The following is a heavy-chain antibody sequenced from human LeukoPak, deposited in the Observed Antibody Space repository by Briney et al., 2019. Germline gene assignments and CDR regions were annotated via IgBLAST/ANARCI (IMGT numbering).Heavy chain of an antibody. CDR2: IWYDGSNK. D-gene: IGHD2-2*01. V-gene: IGHV3-33*08. Sequence: GGSLRLSCAASGFTFNDAWMSWVRQAPGKGLEWVAVIWYDGSNKYYADSVKGRFTISRDNSKNTLYLQMNSLRAEDTAVYYCAREREYQLPSYPPGPDYWGQGTLVTVSS. CDR1: GFTFNDAW. J-gene: IGHJ4*02. CDR3: AREREYQLPSYPPGPDY.